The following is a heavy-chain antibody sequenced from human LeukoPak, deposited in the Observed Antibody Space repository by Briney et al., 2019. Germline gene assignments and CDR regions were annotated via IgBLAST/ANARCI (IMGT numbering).Heavy chain of an antibody. D-gene: IGHD3-9*01. Sequence: SQTLSLTCTVSGGSISSRGYYWSWVRQHPGKGLEWIGYIYYSGSTYYNPSLKSRVTISVDTSKNQFSLKLSSVTAADTAVYYCARVSFTYYDILTGEFDYWGQGTLVTVSS. CDR3: ARVSFTYYDILTGEFDY. J-gene: IGHJ4*02. CDR2: IYYSGST. V-gene: IGHV4-31*03. CDR1: GGSISSRGYY.